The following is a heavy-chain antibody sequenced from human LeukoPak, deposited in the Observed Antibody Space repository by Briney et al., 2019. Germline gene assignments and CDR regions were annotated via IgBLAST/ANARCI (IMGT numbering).Heavy chain of an antibody. CDR3: AKDEATSGGGLTS. Sequence: GGSLRLSCAASGFTVSGTHMSWVRQAPGKGLEWVSAMYTGGTTYYADSVMGRFTVSRDNSRNTVFLHMNSLRVDDTAVYYCAKDEATSGGGLTSWGQGTLVTVSS. CDR1: GFTVSGTH. J-gene: IGHJ5*02. D-gene: IGHD3-16*01. V-gene: IGHV3-53*01. CDR2: MYTGGTT.